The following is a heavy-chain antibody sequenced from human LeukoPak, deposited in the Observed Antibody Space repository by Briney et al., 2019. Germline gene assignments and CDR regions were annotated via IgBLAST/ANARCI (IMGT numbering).Heavy chain of an antibody. Sequence: GGSLRLSCAASGFTFSSYAMSWVRQAPEKGLEWVSAISGSGDSTYYADSVKGRFTISRDNSKNTLYLQMNSLRVEDTAVYYCANRGVVISAVTSYFDYWGQGALVTVSS. CDR3: ANRGVVISAVTSYFDY. D-gene: IGHD2-2*01. V-gene: IGHV3-23*01. CDR1: GFTFSSYA. CDR2: ISGSGDST. J-gene: IGHJ4*02.